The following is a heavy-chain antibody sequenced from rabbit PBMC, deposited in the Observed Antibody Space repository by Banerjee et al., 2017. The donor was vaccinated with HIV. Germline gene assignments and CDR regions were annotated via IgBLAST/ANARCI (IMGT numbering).Heavy chain of an antibody. CDR1: GFDFNSYA. Sequence: QEQLVESGGGLVQPGGSLKLSCKASGFDFNSYAVTWVRQAPGKGLEWIACINTSSGNTVYANGAKGRFTISKTSSTTVTLQMTSLTAADTATYLCARDLGGSIHLWGPGTLVTVS. D-gene: IGHD4-2*01. V-gene: IGHV1S45*01. CDR3: ARDLGGSIHL. J-gene: IGHJ4*01. CDR2: INTSSGNT.